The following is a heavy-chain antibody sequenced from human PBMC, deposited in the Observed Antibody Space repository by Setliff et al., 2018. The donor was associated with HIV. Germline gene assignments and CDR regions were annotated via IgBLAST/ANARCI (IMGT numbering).Heavy chain of an antibody. Sequence: ASVKVSCKASGYTFTSYGISWVRQAPGQGLEWMGWISAYNGNTNYAQKLQGRVTMTTDTSTSTAYMELRSLRSEDTALYYCARDSGDDYSDYYYYGMDVWGQGATVTVSS. CDR3: ARDSGDDYSDYYYYGMDV. D-gene: IGHD4-4*01. J-gene: IGHJ6*02. V-gene: IGHV1-18*01. CDR1: GYTFTSYG. CDR2: ISAYNGNT.